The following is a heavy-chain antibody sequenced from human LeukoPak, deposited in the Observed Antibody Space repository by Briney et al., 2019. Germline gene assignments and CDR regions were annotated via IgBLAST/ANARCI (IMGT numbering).Heavy chain of an antibody. J-gene: IGHJ4*02. Sequence: ASVKVSCKASGYTFTSYDINWVRQATGQGLEWMGWMNPNSGNTGYAQKFQGRVTMTTDTSTSTAYMELRSLRSDDTAVYYCARRRLYGGTHVESVWGQGTLVTVSS. CDR2: MNPNSGNT. CDR3: ARRRLYGGTHVESV. V-gene: IGHV1-8*02. D-gene: IGHD4-23*01. CDR1: GYTFTSYD.